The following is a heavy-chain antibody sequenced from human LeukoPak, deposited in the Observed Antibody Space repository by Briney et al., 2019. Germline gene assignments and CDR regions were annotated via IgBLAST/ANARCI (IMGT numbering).Heavy chain of an antibody. CDR3: ARSDLAGTPIDY. J-gene: IGHJ4*02. V-gene: IGHV4-31*03. D-gene: IGHD2-15*01. Sequence: PSETLSLTCTVSGGSISSGGYYWSWIRQHPGKGLEWIGYIYYSGSTYYNPSLKSRVTISVDTSKNQFSLKLSSVTAADTAVYYCARSDLAGTPIDYWGQGTLVTVFS. CDR2: IYYSGST. CDR1: GGSISSGGYY.